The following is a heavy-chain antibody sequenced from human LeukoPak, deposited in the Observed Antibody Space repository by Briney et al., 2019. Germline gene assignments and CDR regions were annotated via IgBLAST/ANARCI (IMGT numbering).Heavy chain of an antibody. V-gene: IGHV4-34*01. CDR3: ARLVSGAGPFRAPGQFDY. D-gene: IGHD6-19*01. CDR1: GVSFSGYY. CDR2: INHNGNT. J-gene: IGHJ4*02. Sequence: PSETLSLTCTVYGVSFSGYYWSWIRQPPGKGLEWIGEINHNGNTNYNPSLKSRVTISVDTSKNQFSLKVSSVTAADSAVYYCARLVSGAGPFRAPGQFDYWGQGTLVTVSS.